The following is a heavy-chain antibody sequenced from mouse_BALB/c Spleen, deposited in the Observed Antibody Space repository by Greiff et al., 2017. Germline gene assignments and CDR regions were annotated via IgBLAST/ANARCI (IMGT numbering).Heavy chain of an antibody. Sequence: EVKVVESGGGLVKPGGSLKLSCAASGFAFSSYDMSWVRQTPEKRLEWVAYISSGGGSTYYPDTVKGRFTISRDNAKNTLYLQMSSLKSEDTAMYYCARHPEGYDAWFAYWGQGTLVTVSA. CDR3: ARHPEGYDAWFAY. J-gene: IGHJ3*01. V-gene: IGHV5-12-1*01. CDR1: GFAFSSYD. D-gene: IGHD2-2*01. CDR2: ISSGGGST.